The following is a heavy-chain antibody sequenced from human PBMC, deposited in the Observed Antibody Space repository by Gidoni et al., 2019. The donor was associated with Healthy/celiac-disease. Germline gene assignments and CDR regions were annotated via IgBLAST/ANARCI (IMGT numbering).Heavy chain of an antibody. CDR3: ASGPEYYDFWSGFDY. CDR2: ISSSSSTI. CDR1: GFTFSSSS. J-gene: IGHJ4*02. D-gene: IGHD3-3*01. V-gene: IGHV3-48*02. Sequence: EVQLVESGGGLVQPGGSPRLSGAASGFTFSSSSMNWVRQAPGKGLEWVSYISSSSSTIYYADSVKGRFTISRDNAKNSLYLQMNSLRDEDTAVYYCASGPEYYDFWSGFDYWGQGTLVTVSS.